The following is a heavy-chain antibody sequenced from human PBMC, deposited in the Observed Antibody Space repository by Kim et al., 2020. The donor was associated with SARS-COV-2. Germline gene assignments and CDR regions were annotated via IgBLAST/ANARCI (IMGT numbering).Heavy chain of an antibody. CDR1: GGTFSSYA. D-gene: IGHD2-2*01. V-gene: IGHV1-69*13. Sequence: SVKVSCKASGGTFSSYAISWVRQAPGQGLEWMGGIIPIFGTANYAQKFQGRVTITADESTSTAYMELSSLRSEDTAVYYCARALIVPAATPGSYGMDVWGQGTTVTVSS. CDR3: ARALIVPAATPGSYGMDV. J-gene: IGHJ6*02. CDR2: IIPIFGTA.